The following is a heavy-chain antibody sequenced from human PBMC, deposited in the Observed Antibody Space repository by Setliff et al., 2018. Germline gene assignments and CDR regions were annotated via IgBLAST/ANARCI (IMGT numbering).Heavy chain of an antibody. V-gene: IGHV3-23*01. CDR3: AGGYPSNFDY. J-gene: IGHJ4*02. CDR2: ISGSGDST. D-gene: IGHD3-22*01. CDR1: GFTFSNYA. Sequence: TGGSLRLSCVASGFTFSNYAMAWVRQAPGKGLEWVSAISGSGDSTYYADSVKGRFTISRDNSKNTPYLQLNSLRAEDTAIYYCAGGYPSNFDYWGQGTLVTVSS.